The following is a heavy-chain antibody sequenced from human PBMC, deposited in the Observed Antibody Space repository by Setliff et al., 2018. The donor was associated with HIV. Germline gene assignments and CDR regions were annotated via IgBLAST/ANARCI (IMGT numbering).Heavy chain of an antibody. CDR3: ARHFYTTSWYSGTYWYFDL. J-gene: IGHJ2*01. Sequence: SETLSLTCSVSGGSIRSGSYYWSWIRQPAGKGLEWIGHIYSTGGTRYNPSLKSRVTVSVDTSKNQFSLRLTSVTAADTAVYFCARHFYTTSWYSGTYWYFDLWGRGTLVTVSS. V-gene: IGHV4-61*09. D-gene: IGHD2-15*01. CDR1: GGSIRSGSYY. CDR2: IYSTGGT.